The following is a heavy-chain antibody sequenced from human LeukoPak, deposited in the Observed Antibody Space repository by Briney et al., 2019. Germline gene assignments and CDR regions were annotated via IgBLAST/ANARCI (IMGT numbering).Heavy chain of an antibody. J-gene: IGHJ4*02. D-gene: IGHD6-25*01. Sequence: GGSLRLSCTASGFTFGDYAMSWFRQAPGKGLEWVGFIRSKAYGGTTEYAASVKGRFTISRDDSKSIAYLQMNSLKTEDTAVYYCAKGSAAGRPYYFDYWGQGTLVTVSS. CDR3: AKGSAAGRPYYFDY. CDR2: IRSKAYGGTT. CDR1: GFTFGDYA. V-gene: IGHV3-49*03.